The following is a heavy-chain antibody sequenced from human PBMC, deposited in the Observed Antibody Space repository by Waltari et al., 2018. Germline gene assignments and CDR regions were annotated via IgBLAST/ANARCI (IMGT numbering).Heavy chain of an antibody. CDR1: GGTFSSYA. CDR3: ARDRYCSGGSCYALPYYFDY. J-gene: IGHJ4*02. V-gene: IGHV1-69*08. CDR2: ISPIFGTA. Sequence: QVQLVQSGAEVKKPGSSVKVSCKASGGTFSSYAISWVRQAPGQGLAWMGRISPIFGTANYAQKLQGRVTITADKSTSTAYMELSSLRSEDTAVYYCARDRYCSGGSCYALPYYFDYWGQGTLVTVSS. D-gene: IGHD2-15*01.